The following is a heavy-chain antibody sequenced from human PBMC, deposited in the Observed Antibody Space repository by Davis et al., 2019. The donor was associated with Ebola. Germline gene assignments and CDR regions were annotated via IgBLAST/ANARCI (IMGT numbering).Heavy chain of an antibody. CDR3: ARRINGYKTFDY. J-gene: IGHJ4*02. CDR2: ISGSGGDP. Sequence: PGGSLRLSCAASGFTFSNYGMTWVRQAPGKGLEWVSRISGSGGDPHYADSVKGRFTISRDNSKNTLYLQMNSLRAEDTAVYYCARRINGYKTFDYWGQGTLVTVSS. CDR1: GFTFSNYG. V-gene: IGHV3-23*01. D-gene: IGHD5-24*01.